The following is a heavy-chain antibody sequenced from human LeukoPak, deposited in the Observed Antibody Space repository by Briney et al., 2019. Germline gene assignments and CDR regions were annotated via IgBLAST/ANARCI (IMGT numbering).Heavy chain of an antibody. J-gene: IGHJ4*02. CDR1: GFSFDDYA. CDR3: AKPSGGYSSSWHYDY. CDR2: ISWNSGSI. D-gene: IGHD6-13*01. Sequence: GRSLRLSCAASGFSFDDYAMPWVRQAPGKGLEWVSGISWNSGSIGYADSVKGRFTISRDNAKNSLYLQMNSLRAEDTALYYCAKPSGGYSSSWHYDYWGQGTLVTVSS. V-gene: IGHV3-9*01.